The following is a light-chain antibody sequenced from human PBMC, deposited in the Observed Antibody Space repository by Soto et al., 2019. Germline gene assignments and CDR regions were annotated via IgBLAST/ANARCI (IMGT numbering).Light chain of an antibody. CDR2: DVN. CDR3: CSYAGSNTYV. V-gene: IGLV2-11*01. CDR1: SSDVGGYNY. J-gene: IGLJ1*01. Sequence: QSALTQPRSVSGSPGQSVTISCTGTSSDVGGYNYVSWYQQHPDKAPKLMIFDVNKRPSGVPDRFSASKSDNTASLTISGLQAEDEADYYCCSYAGSNTYVFGTGTKLTVL.